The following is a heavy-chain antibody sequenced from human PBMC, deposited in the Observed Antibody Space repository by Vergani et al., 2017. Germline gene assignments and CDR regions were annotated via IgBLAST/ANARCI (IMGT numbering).Heavy chain of an antibody. J-gene: IGHJ4*02. CDR3: AKDRPRDWETPLFLFDY. V-gene: IGHV3-23*01. CDR2: LTASGSGI. Sequence: EVQLLESGGRLVQPGGSLRLSCVASGFAFSRYAMSWVRQAPGKGLEWVSGLTASGSGISYADSVKGRFIISRDISKNTLYLQMSSLRADDTAVYYCAKDRPRDWETPLFLFDYWGQGTLVAVSS. D-gene: IGHD1-26*01. CDR1: GFAFSRYA.